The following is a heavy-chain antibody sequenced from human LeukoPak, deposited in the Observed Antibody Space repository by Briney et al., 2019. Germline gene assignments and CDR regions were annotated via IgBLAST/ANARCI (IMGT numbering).Heavy chain of an antibody. CDR2: INHSGST. J-gene: IGHJ4*02. Sequence: SETLSLTCAVYGGSFSGYYWSWIRQPPGKGLEWIGEINHSGSTNYNPSLKSRVTISVDTSKNQFSLKLSSVTAADTAVYYCARLVAVGAYWGQGTLVTASS. D-gene: IGHD6-19*01. V-gene: IGHV4-34*01. CDR1: GGSFSGYY. CDR3: ARLVAVGAY.